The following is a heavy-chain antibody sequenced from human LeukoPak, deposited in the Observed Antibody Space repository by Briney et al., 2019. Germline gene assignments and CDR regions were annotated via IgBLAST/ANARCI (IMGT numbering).Heavy chain of an antibody. CDR2: IWYDGSNK. CDR3: ARARHGILTGYYLDY. D-gene: IGHD3-9*01. J-gene: IGHJ4*02. CDR1: GFTFGSYG. Sequence: GGSLRLSCAASGFTFGSYGMHWVRQAPGKGVEWVTVIWYDGSNKYYADSVKGRFTISRDNFKDTLYLQMNSLRAEDTAVYYCARARHGILTGYYLDYWGQGTLVTVSS. V-gene: IGHV3-33*01.